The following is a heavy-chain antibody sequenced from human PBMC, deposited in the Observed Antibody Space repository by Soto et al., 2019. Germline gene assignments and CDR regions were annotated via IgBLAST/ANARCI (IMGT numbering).Heavy chain of an antibody. CDR3: TRHPVYRSSSPSAY. D-gene: IGHD6-6*01. V-gene: IGHV3-23*01. J-gene: IGHJ4*02. Sequence: GGSLRLSCAASGFTFSSYAMSWVRQAPGKGLEWVSAISGSGGSTYYADSVKGRFTISRDDSKNTAYLQMNSLKTEDTAVYYCTRHPVYRSSSPSAYRGKGTLVTVSS. CDR1: GFTFSSYA. CDR2: ISGSGGST.